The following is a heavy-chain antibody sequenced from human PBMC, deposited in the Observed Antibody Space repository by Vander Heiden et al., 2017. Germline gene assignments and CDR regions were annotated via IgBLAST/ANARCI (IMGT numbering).Heavy chain of an antibody. V-gene: IGHV3-72*01. Sequence: ELQPVESGGGLVEPGGSLRLSCAASGSTFSDYHMDWVRQAPGKGLEWIGRVRNKVRSHTTEYDASVEGRFTISRDDSENSVHLQMDSLKTEDTAVYYCSASRVGSIHDYWGQGTLVTVSS. CDR3: SASRVGSIHDY. CDR1: GSTFSDYH. D-gene: IGHD2-15*01. J-gene: IGHJ4*02. CDR2: VRNKVRSHTT.